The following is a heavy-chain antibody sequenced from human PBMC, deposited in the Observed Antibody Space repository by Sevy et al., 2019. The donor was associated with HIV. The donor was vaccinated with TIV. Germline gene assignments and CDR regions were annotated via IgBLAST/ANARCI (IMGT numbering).Heavy chain of an antibody. J-gene: IGHJ6*02. CDR1: GGSISSDSYY. CDR3: ARPSSLYYYYAMDV. Sequence: SEILSLTCIVSGGSISSDSYYWGWIRQPPGKGLEWIGSIYYTGSTYYNPSLMSRVTISSDTSKNQFSLRLSSVTAAHTALYFCARPSSLYYYYAMDVWGQGTTVTVSS. V-gene: IGHV4-39*01. CDR2: IYYTGST. D-gene: IGHD3-10*01.